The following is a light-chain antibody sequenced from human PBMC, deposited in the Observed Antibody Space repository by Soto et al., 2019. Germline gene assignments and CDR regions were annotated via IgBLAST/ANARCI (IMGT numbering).Light chain of an antibody. CDR1: RGISSY. CDR2: AAS. CDR3: QQYYSYPPRT. Sequence: AIRMTQSPSSFSASTGDRVTITCRASRGISSYLAWYQQKPGKAPKLLIYAASTLQSGVPSRFSGSGSGTDFTLTISCLQSEDFATYYCQQYYSYPPRTFGQGTKLEIK. J-gene: IGKJ2*01. V-gene: IGKV1-8*01.